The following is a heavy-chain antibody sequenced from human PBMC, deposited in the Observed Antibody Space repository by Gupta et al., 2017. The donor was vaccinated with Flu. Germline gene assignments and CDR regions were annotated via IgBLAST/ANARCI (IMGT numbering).Heavy chain of an antibody. CDR3: ARVTYGGDAFDI. V-gene: IGHV4-38-2*01. J-gene: IGHJ3*02. CDR2: IYHSGGT. D-gene: IGHD4-23*01. CDR1: GYSISSGYY. Sequence: QVQLQESGPGLVKPSGTLSLTCAVSGYSISSGYYWGWIRQPPGKGLEWIGSIYHSGGTYYNPSLKSRVTISVDTSKNQFSLKLSSVTAADTAVYYCARVTYGGDAFDIWGQGTMVTVSS.